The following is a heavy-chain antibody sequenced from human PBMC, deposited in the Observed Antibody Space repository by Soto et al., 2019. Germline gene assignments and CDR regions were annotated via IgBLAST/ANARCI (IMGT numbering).Heavy chain of an antibody. V-gene: IGHV3-30*03. CDR1: GFTFSSYG. Sequence: GGSLRLSCAASGFTFSSYGIHWVRQAPGKGLEWVAVISYDGSNKYYADSVKGRFTISRDNSKNTLYLQMNSLRAEDTAVYYCARDQRHLRHGYSDYWGQGTLVTVSS. D-gene: IGHD5-12*01. CDR3: ARDQRHLRHGYSDY. CDR2: ISYDGSNK. J-gene: IGHJ4*02.